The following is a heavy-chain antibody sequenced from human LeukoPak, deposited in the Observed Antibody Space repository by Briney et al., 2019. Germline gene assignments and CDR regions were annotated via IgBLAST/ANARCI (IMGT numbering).Heavy chain of an antibody. CDR3: TRDSGTTGEGKFDP. Sequence: SESLSLTCSVSGGSISSYYWSWIRQPAGKGLEWIGCIYSSGTLTYNPSLQSRVTMSVDTSKNEFSLKMSSVTAADAAVYYCTRDSGTTGEGKFDPWGQGTLVAVS. V-gene: IGHV4-4*07. J-gene: IGHJ5*02. CDR2: IYSSGTL. D-gene: IGHD3-10*01. CDR1: GGSISSYY.